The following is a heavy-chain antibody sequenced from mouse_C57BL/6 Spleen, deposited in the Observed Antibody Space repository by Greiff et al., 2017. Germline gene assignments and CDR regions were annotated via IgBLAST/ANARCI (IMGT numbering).Heavy chain of an antibody. V-gene: IGHV2-9*01. J-gene: IGHJ4*01. CDR1: GFSLTNYG. CDR2: IWGGGST. D-gene: IGHD1-1*01. Sequence: VQLVESGPGLVAPSQSLSITCTVSGFSLTNYGVDWVRQPPGKGLEWLGVIWGGGSTNYNSALMSRLSISKDNAKSQVFLKMNRLQTDDTAMYYCSKHGGTDYGSSYDAMDYWGQGTSVTVSS. CDR3: SKHGGTDYGSSYDAMDY.